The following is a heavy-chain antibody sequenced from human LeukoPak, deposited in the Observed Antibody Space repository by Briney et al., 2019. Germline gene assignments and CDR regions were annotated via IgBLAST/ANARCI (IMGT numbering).Heavy chain of an antibody. V-gene: IGHV3-11*01. Sequence: GGSLRLSCAVSGFTFSDYYMSWIRQAPGKGLEWVSYISSSGSTIYYADSVKGRFTLSRDNAKNSLYLQINSLRAEDTAGYDCARGDLIVGATRRNWCDPGGQETRVTVPS. CDR1: GFTFSDYY. J-gene: IGHJ5*02. CDR3: ARGDLIVGATRRNWCDP. CDR2: ISSSGSTI. D-gene: IGHD1-26*01.